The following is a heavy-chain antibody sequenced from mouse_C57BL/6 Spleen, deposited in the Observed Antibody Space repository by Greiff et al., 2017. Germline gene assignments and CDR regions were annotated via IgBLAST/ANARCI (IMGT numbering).Heavy chain of an antibody. J-gene: IGHJ2*01. CDR2: INPNNGGT. D-gene: IGHD1-1*01. Sequence: VQLQQPGPELVKPGASVKMSCKASGYTFTDYNMHWVKQSHGKSLEWIGYINPNNGGTSYNQKFKGKATLTVNKSSSTAYMELRSLTSEDSAVYYCARYYYGSYFDYWGQGTTLTVSS. CDR1: GYTFTDYN. CDR3: ARYYYGSYFDY. V-gene: IGHV1-22*01.